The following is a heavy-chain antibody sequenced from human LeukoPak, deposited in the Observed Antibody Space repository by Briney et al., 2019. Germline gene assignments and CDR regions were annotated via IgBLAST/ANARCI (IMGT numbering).Heavy chain of an antibody. J-gene: IGHJ5*02. CDR1: GGSISSYY. CDR3: ARGSITMVRGVITNGFDP. CDR2: IYYSGST. V-gene: IGHV4-59*01. D-gene: IGHD3-10*01. Sequence: SETRSLTCTVSGGSISSYYWSWIRQPPGKGLEWIGYIYYSGSTNYNPSLKSRVTISVDTSKNQFSLKLSSVTAADTAVYYCARGSITMVRGVITNGFDPWGQGTLVTVSS.